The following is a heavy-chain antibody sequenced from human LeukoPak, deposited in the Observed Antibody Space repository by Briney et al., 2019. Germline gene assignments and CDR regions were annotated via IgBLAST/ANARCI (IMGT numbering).Heavy chain of an antibody. J-gene: IGHJ4*02. CDR1: GGSFSGYY. CDR2: INHSGST. Sequence: SETLSLTCAVYGGSFSGYYWSWIRQPPGKGLEWIGEINHSGSTNYNPSLKSRVTISVDTSKNQFSLKPSSVTAADTAVYYCARRGVRGSFYWGQGTLVTVSS. V-gene: IGHV4-34*01. D-gene: IGHD3-10*01. CDR3: ARRGVRGSFY.